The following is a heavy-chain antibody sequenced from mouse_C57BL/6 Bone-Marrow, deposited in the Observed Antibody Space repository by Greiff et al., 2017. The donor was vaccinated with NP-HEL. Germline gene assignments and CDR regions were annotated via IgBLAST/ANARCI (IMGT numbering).Heavy chain of an antibody. D-gene: IGHD1-1*01. V-gene: IGHV1-66*01. CDR2: IYPGSGNT. CDR1: GYTFTDYY. Sequence: QVQLKESGPELVKPGASVKISCKASGYTFTDYYINWVKQRPGQGLEWIGWIYPGSGNTKYNEKFKGKATLTADTSSSTAYMQLSSLTSEDSAVYYCAREDYYGSTAYWGQGTLVTVSA. J-gene: IGHJ3*01. CDR3: AREDYYGSTAY.